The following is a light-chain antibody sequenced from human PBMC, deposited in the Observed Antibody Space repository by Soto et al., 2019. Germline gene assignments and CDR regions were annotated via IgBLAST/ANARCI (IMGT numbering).Light chain of an antibody. Sequence: EVVMTQSPATLSMSPGERVTLSCRASQSVSTKLAWYQQKPGQPPRLLIYGVSSRATSIPARFSGSGSQTDFTLTISSLQSEDFAVYYCQQYNNWPPEYTFGQGTKLEIK. J-gene: IGKJ2*01. CDR2: GVS. CDR1: QSVSTK. CDR3: QQYNNWPPEYT. V-gene: IGKV3-15*01.